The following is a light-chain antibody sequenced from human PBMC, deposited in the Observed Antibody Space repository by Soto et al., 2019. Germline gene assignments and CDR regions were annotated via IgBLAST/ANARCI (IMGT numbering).Light chain of an antibody. V-gene: IGKV3-15*01. J-gene: IGKJ3*01. CDR1: QRVGND. CDR2: GAS. CDR3: HQYGLSPPYT. Sequence: ETVMTQSPAALSVSPGQGATLSCRASQRVGNDVAWYQQKPGQAPRLLIYGASTRATAIPARFSASGSGTDFTLTISRLEPEDFAVYYCHQYGLSPPYTFGPGTKVDIK.